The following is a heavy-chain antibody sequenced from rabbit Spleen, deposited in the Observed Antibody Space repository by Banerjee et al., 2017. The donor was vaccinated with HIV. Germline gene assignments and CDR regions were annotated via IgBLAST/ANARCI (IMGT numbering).Heavy chain of an antibody. V-gene: IGHV1S40*01. D-gene: IGHD8-1*01. CDR3: ARDGAGGSYFAL. J-gene: IGHJ3*01. Sequence: QSLEESGGDLVKPGTSLTLTCTASGFSFSNSDVMCWVRQAPGKGLEWIGCIYTGSSGSTSYATWAKGRFTISSDNAQNTVFLQMTSLTAADTATYFCARDGAGGSYFALWGQGTLVTVS. CDR1: GFSFSNSDV. CDR2: IYTGSSGST.